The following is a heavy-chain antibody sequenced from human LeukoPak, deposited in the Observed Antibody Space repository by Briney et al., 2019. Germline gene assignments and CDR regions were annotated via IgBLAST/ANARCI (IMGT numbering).Heavy chain of an antibody. D-gene: IGHD3-22*01. Sequence: GGSLRLSCAASGFTFDDYAMHWVRQAPGKGLEWVSGISWKSDRIGYADSVKGRFTISRDNAKNSLYLQMNSLRAEDTALYYCAKDVNYYDSSGYDYWGQGTLVTVSS. CDR2: ISWKSDRI. CDR3: AKDVNYYDSSGYDY. V-gene: IGHV3-9*01. J-gene: IGHJ4*02. CDR1: GFTFDDYA.